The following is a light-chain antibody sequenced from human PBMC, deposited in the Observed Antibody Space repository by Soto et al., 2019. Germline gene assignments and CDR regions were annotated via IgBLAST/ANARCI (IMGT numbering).Light chain of an antibody. CDR1: QDIRHY. V-gene: IGKV1-33*01. CDR3: QQYDNLPRT. J-gene: IGKJ3*01. Sequence: DIQMTQSPSSLSASVGDRVTITCQASQDIRHYLNWYQQKPGKAPKLLIYDASNLETGVPSRFSGSGSGTDFTFTISSLQPEDIATYYCQQYDNLPRTFGPGTKVDIK. CDR2: DAS.